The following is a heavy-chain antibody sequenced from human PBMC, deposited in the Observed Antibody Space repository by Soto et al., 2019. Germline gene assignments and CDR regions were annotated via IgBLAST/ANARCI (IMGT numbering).Heavy chain of an antibody. CDR3: AIHTFDTGTHPSVVPAALDY. CDR2: INHSGST. Sequence: SETLSLTCAVYGGSFSGYYWSWIRQPPGKGLEWIGEINHSGSTNYNPSLKSRVTISVDTSKNQFSLKLSSVTAADTAVYYCAIHTFDTGTHPSVVPAALDYWGQGTLVTVSS. CDR1: GGSFSGYY. J-gene: IGHJ4*02. D-gene: IGHD2-2*01. V-gene: IGHV4-34*01.